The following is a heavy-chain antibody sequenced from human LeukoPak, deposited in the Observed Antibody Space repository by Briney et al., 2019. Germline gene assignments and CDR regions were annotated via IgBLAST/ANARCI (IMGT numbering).Heavy chain of an antibody. V-gene: IGHV4-34*01. CDR3: ARGGYCSSTSCYTRTKNWFDP. J-gene: IGHJ5*02. CDR1: GGSFSGYY. D-gene: IGHD2-2*02. CDR2: INHSGST. Sequence: PSETLSLTCAVYGGSFSGYYWSWIRQPPGKGLEWIGEINHSGSTNYNPSLKSRVTISVDTSKNQFSLKLSSVTAADTAVYYCARGGYCSSTSCYTRTKNWFDPWGQGTLVTVSS.